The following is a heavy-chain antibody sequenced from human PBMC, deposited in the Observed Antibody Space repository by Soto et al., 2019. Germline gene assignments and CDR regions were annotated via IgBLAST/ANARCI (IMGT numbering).Heavy chain of an antibody. J-gene: IGHJ6*02. Sequence: QVQLVESGGGLVKPGGSLRLSCAASGLIFSDYYMSWIRQAPGKGLGWVSYISSSGHYTKNADSVQGRFTISRDNAKNSLYLQMNNLRAEDTAVEYCSIELDGIDVWGQGTTVTVSS. V-gene: IGHV3-11*05. CDR2: ISSSGHYT. CDR3: SIELDGIDV. CDR1: GLIFSDYY.